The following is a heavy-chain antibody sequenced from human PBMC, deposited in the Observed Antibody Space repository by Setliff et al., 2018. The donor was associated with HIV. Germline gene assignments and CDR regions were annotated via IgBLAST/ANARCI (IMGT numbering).Heavy chain of an antibody. D-gene: IGHD3-10*01. V-gene: IGHV4-38-2*02. CDR2: TSHSGST. Sequence: SETLSLTCTVSGFSISSGYYWGWIRQPPGKGLEWIASTSHSGSTGYNPSLRSRVTISLDTSKNQFSLKLSSVTAADTAVYYCATGSGSFPPYNWFDPWGQGTLVTV. CDR1: GFSISSGYY. CDR3: ATGSGSFPPYNWFDP. J-gene: IGHJ5*02.